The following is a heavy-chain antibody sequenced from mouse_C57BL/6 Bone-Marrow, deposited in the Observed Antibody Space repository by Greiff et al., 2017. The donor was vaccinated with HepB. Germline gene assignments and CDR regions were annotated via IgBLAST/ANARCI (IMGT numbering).Heavy chain of an antibody. CDR3: ARCGNYPYYALDY. CDR1: GYTFTSYW. Sequence: QVQLQQPGAELVRPGSSVKLSCKASGYTFTSYWMHWVKQRPIQGLEWIGNIYPSDSETHYNQKFKDKATLTVDKSSSTAYMQLSSLTSEDSAVYYCARCGNYPYYALDYWGQGTSVTVSS. J-gene: IGHJ4*01. D-gene: IGHD2-1*01. CDR2: IYPSDSET. V-gene: IGHV1-52*01.